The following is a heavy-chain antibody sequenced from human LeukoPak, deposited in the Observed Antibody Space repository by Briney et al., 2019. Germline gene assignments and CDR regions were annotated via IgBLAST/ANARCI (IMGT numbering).Heavy chain of an antibody. CDR3: ASVVPAARREFDY. J-gene: IGHJ4*02. CDR2: IIPIFGTA. V-gene: IGHV1-69*13. D-gene: IGHD2-2*01. Sequence: SVKVSCKASGGTFSSHAISWVRQAPGQGLEWMGGIIPIFGTANYAQKFQGRVTITADESTSTAYMELSSLRSEDTAVYYCASVVPAARREFDYWGQGTLVTVSS. CDR1: GGTFSSHA.